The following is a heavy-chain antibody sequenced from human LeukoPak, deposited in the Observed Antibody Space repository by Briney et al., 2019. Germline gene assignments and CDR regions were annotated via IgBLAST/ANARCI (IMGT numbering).Heavy chain of an antibody. D-gene: IGHD3-3*01. V-gene: IGHV4-30-4*01. CDR2: IYYSGST. CDR3: ARRAATGNITIFGVVNPPEFDY. CDR1: GGSISSGDYY. Sequence: KSSETLSLTCTVSGGSISSGDYYWSWIRQPPGKGLEWIGYIYYSGSTYYNPSLKSRVTISVDTSKNQFSLKLSSVTAADTAVYYCARRAATGNITIFGVVNPPEFDYWGQGTLVTVSS. J-gene: IGHJ4*02.